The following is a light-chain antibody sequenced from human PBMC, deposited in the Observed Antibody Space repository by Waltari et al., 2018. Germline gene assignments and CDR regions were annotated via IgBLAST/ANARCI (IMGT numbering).Light chain of an antibody. J-gene: IGKJ4*01. CDR1: HSVPSDY. CDR2: TAS. V-gene: IGKV3-20*01. Sequence: EIALTQSPGTLPLSPGETATLPCRASHSVPSDYLAWYQQKPGQSPRLVIFTASNRATVFPARVSGSGSGTDVTLTITKLEPEDFAVYCCQQYGSLPLTFGGGTKIEI. CDR3: QQYGSLPLT.